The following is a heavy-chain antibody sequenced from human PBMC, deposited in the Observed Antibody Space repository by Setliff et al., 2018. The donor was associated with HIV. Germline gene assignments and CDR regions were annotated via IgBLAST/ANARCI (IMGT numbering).Heavy chain of an antibody. CDR2: IFYSGST. V-gene: IGHV4-59*01. J-gene: IGHJ4*02. CDR3: ASAGSGTRAPPRY. D-gene: IGHD1-1*01. CDR1: GGSFSDYY. Sequence: SETLSLTCAVYGGSFSDYYWSWIRQPPGEGLEWIGYIFYSGSTNYNPSLKSRVTISLDTSKNQFSLKLTSVTAADTAVYYCASAGSGTRAPPRYWGQGTLVTVSS.